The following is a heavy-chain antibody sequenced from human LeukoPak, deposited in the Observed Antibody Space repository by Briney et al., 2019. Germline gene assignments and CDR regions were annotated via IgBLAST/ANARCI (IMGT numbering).Heavy chain of an antibody. D-gene: IGHD2-21*01. J-gene: IGHJ6*03. CDR2: ISAYNGNT. V-gene: IGHV1-18*01. CDR3: ARAYCGGDCYNYYYYYMDV. Sequence: ASAKVSCKASGYTFTSYGISWVRQAPGQGLEWMGWISAYNGNTNYAQKLQGRVTMTTDTSTSTAYMELRSLRSDDTAVYYCARAYCGGDCYNYYYYYMDVWGKGTTVTVSS. CDR1: GYTFTSYG.